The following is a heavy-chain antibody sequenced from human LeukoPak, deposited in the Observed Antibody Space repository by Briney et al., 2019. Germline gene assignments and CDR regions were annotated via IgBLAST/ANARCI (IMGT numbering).Heavy chain of an antibody. CDR1: GYTFTSYF. CDR2: INPSGGST. V-gene: IGHV1-46*01. Sequence: GASVKVSCKASGYTFTSYFMHWVRQAPGQGLEWMGIINPSGGSTSYAQKFQGRVTMTRDTSTSTVYMELSSLRSEDTAVYYCARGDYLRYFDWLLYGWGCFLDYWGQGTLVTVSS. J-gene: IGHJ4*02. CDR3: ARGDYLRYFDWLLYGWGCFLDY. D-gene: IGHD3-9*01.